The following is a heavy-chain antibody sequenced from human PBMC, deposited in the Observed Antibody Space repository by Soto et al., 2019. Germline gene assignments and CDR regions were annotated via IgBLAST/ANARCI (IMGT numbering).Heavy chain of an antibody. CDR3: ARRGSGSYYDY. V-gene: IGHV3-23*01. J-gene: IGHJ4*02. Sequence: EVQLLESGGGLVQPGGSLRLSCAASGFTFSSYAMRWVRQAPGKGLEWVSAISGSGGSTYYADSVKGRFTISRDNSKNTLYVRMNSLRAEDTAVYYCARRGSGSYYDYWGQGTLVTVSS. CDR1: GFTFSSYA. CDR2: ISGSGGST. D-gene: IGHD1-26*01.